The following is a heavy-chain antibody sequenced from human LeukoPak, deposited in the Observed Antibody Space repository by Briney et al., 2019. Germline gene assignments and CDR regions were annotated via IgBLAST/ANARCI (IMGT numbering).Heavy chain of an antibody. J-gene: IGHJ4*02. D-gene: IGHD3-10*01. V-gene: IGHV1-46*01. CDR1: GYTFTSYY. CDR3: ARDLGSGSYYPSALDY. CDR2: INPSGGST. Sequence: ASVKVSCKASGYTFTSYYMHWVRQAPGQGLEWMGIINPSGGSTSYAQKFQGRVTMTRDTSTSTVYMELSSLRSEDTAVYYCARDLGSGSYYPSALDYWGQGTLVTVSS.